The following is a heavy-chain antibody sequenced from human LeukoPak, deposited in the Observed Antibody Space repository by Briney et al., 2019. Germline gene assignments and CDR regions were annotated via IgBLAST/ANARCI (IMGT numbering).Heavy chain of an antibody. CDR3: ARGYDDGSGYSLDF. V-gene: IGHV1-46*01. J-gene: IGHJ4*02. CDR1: GYTLTNYS. CDR2: INPSGGST. Sequence: ASVKVSCKASGYTLTNYSMYWGRQTPQERGERSGIINPSGGSTTYAQKLQGRVTMTRDTSTSTVDMELSSLRCEGTAVYYCARGYDDGSGYSLDFWGQGTLVTVSS. D-gene: IGHD3-22*01.